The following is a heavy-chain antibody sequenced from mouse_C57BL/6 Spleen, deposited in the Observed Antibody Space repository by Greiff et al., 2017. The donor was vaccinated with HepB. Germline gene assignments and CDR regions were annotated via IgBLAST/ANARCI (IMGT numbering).Heavy chain of an antibody. CDR2: IDPENGDT. Sequence: EVQLQQSGAELVRPGASVKLSCTASGFNIKDDYMHWVKQRPEQGLEWIGWIDPENGDTEYASKFQGKATITADTSSNTAYLQLSSLTSEDTAVYYCTTGRITTVVARYFDVWGTGTTVTVSS. CDR3: TTGRITTVVARYFDV. V-gene: IGHV14-4*01. D-gene: IGHD1-1*01. J-gene: IGHJ1*03. CDR1: GFNIKDDY.